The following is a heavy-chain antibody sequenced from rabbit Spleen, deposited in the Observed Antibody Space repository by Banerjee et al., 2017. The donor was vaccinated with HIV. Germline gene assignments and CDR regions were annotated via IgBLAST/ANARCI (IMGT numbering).Heavy chain of an antibody. Sequence: QEQLVESGGGLVKPEGSLKLSCTASGFSFSNKAVMCWVRQAPGKGLEWIACIYAGSSSNTYSATWAKGRFTISKTSSTTVTLQMTSLTAADTATYFCARDTGSSFSSYGMDLWGPGTLVT. CDR3: ARDTGSSFSSYGMDL. CDR1: GFSFSNKAV. D-gene: IGHD8-1*01. CDR2: IYAGSSSNT. J-gene: IGHJ6*01. V-gene: IGHV1S45*01.